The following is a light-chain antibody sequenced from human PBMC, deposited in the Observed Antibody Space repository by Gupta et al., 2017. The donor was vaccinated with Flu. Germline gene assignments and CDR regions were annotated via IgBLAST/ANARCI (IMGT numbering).Light chain of an antibody. CDR3: QQNKNCPPWT. CDR1: QSVSSN. J-gene: IGKJ3*01. V-gene: IGKV3-15*01. Sequence: EIVMTQSPATLSVSPGERATLSCRASQSVSSNLAWYQQKPGQAPRLLIYGASTMDTGIPARFSGSGSGTEFTLTISSLQSEDFAGYYCQQNKNCPPWTFGHGTNVDIK. CDR2: GAS.